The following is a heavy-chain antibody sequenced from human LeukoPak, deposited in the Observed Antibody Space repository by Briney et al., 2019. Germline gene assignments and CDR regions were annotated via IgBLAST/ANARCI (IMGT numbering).Heavy chain of an antibody. CDR2: IYYSGST. J-gene: IGHJ2*01. Sequence: PSETLSLTCSVSGDSISGSSYYWGWIRQPPGKGLEWIGSIYYSGSTYYNPSLKSRVTISVDTSKNQFSLKLSSVTAADTAVYYCARAGDWYFDLWGRGTLVTVSS. CDR3: ARAGDWYFDL. D-gene: IGHD1-14*01. CDR1: GDSISGSSYY. V-gene: IGHV4-39*07.